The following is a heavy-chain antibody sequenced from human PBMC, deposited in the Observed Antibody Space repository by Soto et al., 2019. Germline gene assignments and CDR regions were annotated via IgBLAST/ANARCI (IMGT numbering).Heavy chain of an antibody. CDR1: GFTFTTYW. CDR2: IRQDGGAQ. Sequence: GGSLRLSCVASGFTFTTYWMSWVRQAPGKGLEWVASIRQDGGAQYYVDSVKGRFTISRDNAKNSVYLQMDSLRVEDTAVYYCVRGGHGSGSYLGSSWGQGILVTVSS. J-gene: IGHJ5*02. CDR3: VRGGHGSGSYLGSS. V-gene: IGHV3-7*03. D-gene: IGHD3-10*01.